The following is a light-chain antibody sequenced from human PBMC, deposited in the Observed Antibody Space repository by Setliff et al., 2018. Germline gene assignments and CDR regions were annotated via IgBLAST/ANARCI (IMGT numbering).Light chain of an antibody. CDR1: SNDVGAYNY. CDR2: EVT. J-gene: IGLJ1*01. CDR3: SSYASSINPYV. Sequence: QSALTQPPSASGSPGQSLTISCTGTSNDVGAYNYVSWYQQHPGKAPKLMIYEVTKRPSGVPDRFSGSKSGNTASLTASGLQGEDEADYYCSSYASSINPYVFGTGTKVTVL. V-gene: IGLV2-8*01.